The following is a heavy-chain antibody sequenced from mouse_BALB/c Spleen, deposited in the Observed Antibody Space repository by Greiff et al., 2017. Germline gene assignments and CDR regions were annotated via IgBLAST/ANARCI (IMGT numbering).Heavy chain of an antibody. CDR2: INPYNDGT. Sequence: EVQLQQSGPELVKPGASVKMSCKASGYTFTSYVMHWVKQKPGQGLEWIGYINPYNDGTKYNEKFKGKATLTSDKSSSTAYMELSSLTSEDSAVYYCARSRENYAMDYWGQGTSVTVSS. J-gene: IGHJ4*01. CDR1: GYTFTSYV. V-gene: IGHV1-14*01. CDR3: ARSRENYAMDY.